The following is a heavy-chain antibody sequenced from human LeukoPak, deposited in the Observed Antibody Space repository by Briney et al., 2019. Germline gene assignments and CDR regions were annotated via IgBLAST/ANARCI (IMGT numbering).Heavy chain of an antibody. CDR3: ARSSCSSTSCLYYFDS. CDR2: INHSGST. J-gene: IGHJ4*02. Sequence: SETLSLTCAVYGGSFNGYYWSWIRQPPGKGLEWIGEINHSGSTNYNPSLKSRVTISVDTSKNQFSLKVSSVTAADTAVYYCARSSCSSTSCLYYFDSWGQGTLVTVSS. CDR1: GGSFNGYY. V-gene: IGHV4-34*01. D-gene: IGHD2-2*01.